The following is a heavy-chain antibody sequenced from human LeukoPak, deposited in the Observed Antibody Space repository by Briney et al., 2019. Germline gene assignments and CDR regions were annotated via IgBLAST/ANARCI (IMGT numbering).Heavy chain of an antibody. CDR3: AREVWRDYYDSSGDFDH. CDR2: ITSSSSYI. V-gene: IGHV3-21*01. CDR1: GFTFSSYS. Sequence: GGSLRLSCAASGFTFSSYSMNWVRQAPGKGLEWVSSITSSSSYIYYADSVKGRFTISRDNAKNSLYLQMSSLRAEDTAVYYCAREVWRDYYDSSGDFDHWGQGTLVTVSS. D-gene: IGHD3-22*01. J-gene: IGHJ4*02.